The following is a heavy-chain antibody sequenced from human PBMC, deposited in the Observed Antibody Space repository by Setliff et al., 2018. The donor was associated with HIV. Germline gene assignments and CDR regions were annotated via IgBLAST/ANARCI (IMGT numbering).Heavy chain of an antibody. CDR3: VRMEATRPPRGLDY. CDR2: IYYNGDT. J-gene: IGHJ4*02. V-gene: IGHV4-39*01. D-gene: IGHD6-6*01. CDR1: GGFVSRSSYY. Sequence: SETLSLTCTVSGGFVSRSSYYWGWIRQPRGKRLEWIGTIYYNGDTQYNPSFKCRVIMSVDTSKNQFSLRLISVTAADTAVYYCVRMEATRPPRGLDYWGPGTLVTVSS.